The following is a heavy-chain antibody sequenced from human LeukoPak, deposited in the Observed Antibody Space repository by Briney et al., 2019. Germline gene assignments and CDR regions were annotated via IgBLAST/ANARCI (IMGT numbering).Heavy chain of an antibody. J-gene: IGHJ4*02. D-gene: IGHD4-17*01. Sequence: PGGSLRLSCAASGFTFSSYGMSWVRQAPGEGLKWVSSISSSSTYIYYADSVKGRFTISRDNAKDSLYLQMNSLRAEDTAVYYCTRDLTTVTTRVPRSGYWGQGTLVTVSS. CDR1: GFTFSSYG. V-gene: IGHV3-21*01. CDR3: TRDLTTVTTRVPRSGY. CDR2: ISSSSTYI.